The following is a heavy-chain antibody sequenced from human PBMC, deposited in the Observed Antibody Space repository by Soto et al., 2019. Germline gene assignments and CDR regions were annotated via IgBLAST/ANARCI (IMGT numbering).Heavy chain of an antibody. V-gene: IGHV3-30-3*01. CDR2: ISYDGSNK. CDR3: ARDKSDLRFLEWSYYFDY. J-gene: IGHJ4*02. CDR1: GFTFSSCA. Sequence: QVQLVESGGGVVQPGRSLRLSCAASGFTFSSCAMHWVRQAPGKGLEWVAVISYDGSNKYYADSVKGRFTVSRDNSKNTLYLQVNSLRAEDTAVYYCARDKSDLRFLEWSYYFDYWGQGTLVTVSS. D-gene: IGHD3-3*01.